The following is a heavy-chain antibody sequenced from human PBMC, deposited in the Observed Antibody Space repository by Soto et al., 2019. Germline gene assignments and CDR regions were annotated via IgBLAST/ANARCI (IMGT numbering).Heavy chain of an antibody. CDR1: GGSISTYY. J-gene: IGHJ6*02. CDR2: IYNSGST. V-gene: IGHV4-59*01. Sequence: AETLSLTCTVSGGSISTYYWSWIRRPPGKGLEWIGYIYNSGSTHSNPSLQSRVTISVDTSKNQFPLKLSSVTAADTAIYYCARARITMVREVIKYNMDVWGQGTTVTVSS. CDR3: ARARITMVREVIKYNMDV. D-gene: IGHD3-10*01.